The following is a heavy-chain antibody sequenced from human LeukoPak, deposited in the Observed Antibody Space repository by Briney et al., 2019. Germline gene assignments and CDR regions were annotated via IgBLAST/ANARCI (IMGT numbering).Heavy chain of an antibody. J-gene: IGHJ4*02. CDR2: IYTSGST. D-gene: IGHD2-15*01. CDR1: GGSISSYY. V-gene: IGHV4-4*07. CDR3: ARSLRYCSGNRCYSGFDY. Sequence: SETLSLTCTVSGGSISSYYWSWIRQPAGKGLEWIGRIYTSGSTNYNPSLKSRVTISVDKSKNQFSLKLSSVTAADTAVYYCARSLRYCSGNRCYSGFDYWGQGTLVTVSS.